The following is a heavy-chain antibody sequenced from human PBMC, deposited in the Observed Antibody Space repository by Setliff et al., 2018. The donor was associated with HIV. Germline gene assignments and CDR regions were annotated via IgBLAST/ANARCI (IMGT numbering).Heavy chain of an antibody. CDR1: GYTFTSYG. CDR3: ARDRLHYYDSSVYYYGAPFDI. Sequence: ASVKVSCKASGYTFTSYGISWVRQAPGQGLEWMGWISAYNGNTNYAQKLQGRVTMTTDTSTSTAYMELRSLRSDDTAVYYCARDRLHYYDSSVYYYGAPFDIWGQGTMVTVSS. D-gene: IGHD3-22*01. CDR2: ISAYNGNT. J-gene: IGHJ3*02. V-gene: IGHV1-18*01.